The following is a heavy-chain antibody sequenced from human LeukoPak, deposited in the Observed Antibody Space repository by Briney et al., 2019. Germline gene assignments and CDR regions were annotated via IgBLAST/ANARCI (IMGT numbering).Heavy chain of an antibody. D-gene: IGHD4-17*01. CDR2: IYTSGST. Sequence: SQTLSLTCSVSGGSISSGNYYWSWIRQPAGKGLEWIGRIYTSGSTNYNSSLKSRVTISVDTSKNQFSLKLSSVTAADTAVYYCAREIFYGDRMFDGFDIWGQGTMVTVSS. CDR3: AREIFYGDRMFDGFDI. J-gene: IGHJ3*02. V-gene: IGHV4-61*02. CDR1: GGSISSGNYY.